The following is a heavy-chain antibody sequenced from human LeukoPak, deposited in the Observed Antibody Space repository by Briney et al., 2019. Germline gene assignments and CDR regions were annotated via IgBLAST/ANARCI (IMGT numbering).Heavy chain of an antibody. D-gene: IGHD3-16*01. CDR1: GYTFTGYY. J-gene: IGHJ3*02. Sequence: ASVKVSCKASGYTFTGYYMHWVRQAPGQGLEWMGWINPNSGGTNYAQKFQGRVTMTRDTSISTAYMELSRLRSDDTAVYYCARVAGPIGKAKGAAFDIWGQGTMVTVSS. V-gene: IGHV1-2*02. CDR2: INPNSGGT. CDR3: ARVAGPIGKAKGAAFDI.